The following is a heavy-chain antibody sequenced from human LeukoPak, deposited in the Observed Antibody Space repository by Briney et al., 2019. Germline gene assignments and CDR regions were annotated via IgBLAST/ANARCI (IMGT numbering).Heavy chain of an antibody. Sequence: GGSLRLSCAASGFTFRNYWMRWVRQAPGKGLEWVANIKEDGSEKYYVDSVKGRFTISRDNAKNSLYLQMNSLRAEDTAVYYCAKPHFDDWGQGTLVTVSS. V-gene: IGHV3-7*01. CDR2: IKEDGSEK. J-gene: IGHJ4*02. CDR3: AKPHFDD. CDR1: GFTFRNYW.